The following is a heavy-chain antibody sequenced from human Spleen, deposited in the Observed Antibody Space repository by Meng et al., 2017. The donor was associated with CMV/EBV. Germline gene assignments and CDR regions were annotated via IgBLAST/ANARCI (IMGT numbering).Heavy chain of an antibody. V-gene: IGHV4-34*01. CDR3: ARKVNRAADY. CDR1: GGSFSGYY. Sequence: SLTCAVYGGSFSGYYWSWIRPPPGKGLEWIGEINHSGSTNYNPSLKSRVTISVDTSKNQFSLKLSSVTAADTAVYYCARKVNRAADYWGQGTLVTVSS. CDR2: INHSGST. J-gene: IGHJ4*02. D-gene: IGHD1-14*01.